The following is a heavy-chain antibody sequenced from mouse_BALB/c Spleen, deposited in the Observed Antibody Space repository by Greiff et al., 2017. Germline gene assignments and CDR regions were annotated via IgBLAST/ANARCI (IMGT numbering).Heavy chain of an antibody. D-gene: IGHD2-1*01. Sequence: EVQGVESGGDLVKPGGSLKLSCAASGFTFSSYGMSWVRQTPDKRLEWVATISSGGSTIYYADTVKGRFTISRDNPKNTLFLQMTSLRSEDTAMCYCAGYYGNYGAYWGQGTLVTVSA. V-gene: IGHV5-6*01. J-gene: IGHJ3*01. CDR1: GFTFSSYG. CDR2: ISSGGSTI. CDR3: AGYYGNYGAY.